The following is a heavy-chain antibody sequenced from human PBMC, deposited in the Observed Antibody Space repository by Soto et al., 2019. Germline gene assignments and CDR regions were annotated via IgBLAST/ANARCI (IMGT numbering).Heavy chain of an antibody. J-gene: IGHJ1*01. CDR1: GFTFSTHA. CDR2: VSFDGSNK. Sequence: VQLVESGGGVVQPGRSLRLSCAASGFTFSTHAMHWVRQAPGKGLECVAIVSFDGSNKYYADSVKGRFTISRDNSNNTLYPQISGLAPEDTGVSYCAADQGGIANTCVRRPDTGAQSSRVTV. D-gene: IGHD6-13*01. V-gene: IGHV3-30-3*01. CDR3: AADQGGIANTCVRRPDT.